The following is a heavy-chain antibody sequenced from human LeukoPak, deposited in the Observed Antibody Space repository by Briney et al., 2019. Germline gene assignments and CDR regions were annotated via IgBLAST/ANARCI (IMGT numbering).Heavy chain of an antibody. CDR3: TKDKPARSSYGGAFDI. CDR2: VGWHGGSI. Sequence: GGSLRLSCVASGFMFDDYAIHWVRQAPGKGLEWVSGVGWHGGSIGYADSVKGRFTVSRDNAKRSLYLQMNSLRAEDTALYYCTKDKPARSSYGGAFDIWGQGTVVTVSS. J-gene: IGHJ3*02. V-gene: IGHV3-9*01. CDR1: GFMFDDYA. D-gene: IGHD6-6*01.